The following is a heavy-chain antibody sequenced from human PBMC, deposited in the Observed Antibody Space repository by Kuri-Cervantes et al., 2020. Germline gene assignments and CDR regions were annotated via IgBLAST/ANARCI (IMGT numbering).Heavy chain of an antibody. CDR1: GITISSYS. J-gene: IGHJ6*03. V-gene: IGHV3-20*03. CDR3: ARAGGKYKLLNYYYYMDV. CDR2: INWNGGST. D-gene: IGHD2-2*01. Sequence: SLKISYAAAGITISSYSISWVPQAPGKGLEWGSGINWNGGSTGYADSVKGRFTICRDNARNSLYLQMNSLRDEDTALYYCARAGGKYKLLNYYYYMDVWGKGTTVTVSS.